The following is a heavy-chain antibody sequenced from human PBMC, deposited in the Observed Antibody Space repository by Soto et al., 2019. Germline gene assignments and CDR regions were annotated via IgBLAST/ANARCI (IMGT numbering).Heavy chain of an antibody. CDR3: ARHQSGSGNSNFDF. J-gene: IGHJ4*02. Sequence: PGGSLRLSCAASGFSFKDYYMTWMRQTPEKGLEWISTITSSGGNAYYAASVKGRVTISRDNAHNSLYLQMSGLRAEDTALYYCARHQSGSGNSNFDFWGQGTPVTVS. CDR1: GFSFKDYY. V-gene: IGHV3-11*01. CDR2: ITSSGGNA. D-gene: IGHD3-10*01.